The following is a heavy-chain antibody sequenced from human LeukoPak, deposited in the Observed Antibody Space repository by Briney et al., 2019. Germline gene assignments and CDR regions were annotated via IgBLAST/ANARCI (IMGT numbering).Heavy chain of an antibody. CDR1: GDTFTSYG. CDR2: ISAYNGNT. CDR3: ARDRPRGFYDILTGAYYFDY. J-gene: IGHJ4*02. Sequence: ASVKVSCKASGDTFTSYGISWVRQAPGQGLEWMGWISAYNGNTNYAQKLQGRVTMTTDTSTSTAYMELRSLRSDDTAVYYCARDRPRGFYDILTGAYYFDYWGQGTLVTVSS. D-gene: IGHD3-9*01. V-gene: IGHV1-18*01.